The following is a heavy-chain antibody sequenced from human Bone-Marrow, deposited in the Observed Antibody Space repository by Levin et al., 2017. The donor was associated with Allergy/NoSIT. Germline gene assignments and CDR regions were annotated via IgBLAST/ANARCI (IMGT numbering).Heavy chain of an antibody. V-gene: IGHV1-8*01. Sequence: GESLKISCKASGYTFTSYDINWVRQATGQGLEWVGWMNPNSGNTVYAQKFQGRVTMTRNTSISTAYMELSSLRSEDTAVYYCARAKGVVTAANNWYSDLWGRGTLVTVSS. CDR3: ARAKGVVTAANNWYSDL. D-gene: IGHD2-21*02. CDR1: GYTFTSYD. J-gene: IGHJ2*01. CDR2: MNPNSGNT.